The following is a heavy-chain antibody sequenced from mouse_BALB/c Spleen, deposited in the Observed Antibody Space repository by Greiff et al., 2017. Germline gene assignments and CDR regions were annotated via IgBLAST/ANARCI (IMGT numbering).Heavy chain of an antibody. Sequence: DVMLVESGGGLVQPGESLKLSCESNEYEFPSHDMSWVRKTPEKRLELVAAINSDGGSTYYPDTMERRFIISRDNTKKTLYLQMSSLRSEDTALYYCARAPAYYGSSHWYFDVWGAGTTVTVSS. CDR1: EYEFPSHD. J-gene: IGHJ1*01. D-gene: IGHD1-1*01. CDR3: ARAPAYYGSSHWYFDV. CDR2: INSDGGST. V-gene: IGHV5-2*01.